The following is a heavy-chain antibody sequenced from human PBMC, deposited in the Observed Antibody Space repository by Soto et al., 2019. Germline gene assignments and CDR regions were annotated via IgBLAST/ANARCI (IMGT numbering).Heavy chain of an antibody. D-gene: IGHD3-3*01. J-gene: IGHJ4*02. CDR1: GFTFSDYY. Sequence: GSLRLSCAASGFTFSDYYMSWIRQAPGKGLEWVSYISSSGSTIYYADSVKGRFTISRDNAKNSLYLQMNSLRAEDTAVYYCARDLYYDFWSGYHRDYWGQGTLVTVSS. CDR2: ISSSGSTI. CDR3: ARDLYYDFWSGYHRDY. V-gene: IGHV3-11*01.